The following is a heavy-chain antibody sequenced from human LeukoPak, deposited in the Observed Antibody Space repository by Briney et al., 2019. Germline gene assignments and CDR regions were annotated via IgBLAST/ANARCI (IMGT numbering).Heavy chain of an antibody. CDR1: GFNFDDYA. CDR2: ISGDGGTT. Sequence: GGSLRLSCAASGFNFDDYAMHWVSQIPGKGLEWVCFISGDGGTTYCADSVKGLFTISKVNRKNSLYLQMKRLRVDDAALYYCAKAPQWLVRDYYFDHWGQGTLVTVSS. J-gene: IGHJ4*02. CDR3: AKAPQWLVRDYYFDH. D-gene: IGHD6-19*01. V-gene: IGHV3-43*02.